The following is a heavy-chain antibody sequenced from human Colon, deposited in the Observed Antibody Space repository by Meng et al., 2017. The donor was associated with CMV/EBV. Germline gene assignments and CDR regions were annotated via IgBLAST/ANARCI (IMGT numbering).Heavy chain of an antibody. V-gene: IGHV4-59*11. J-gene: IGHJ4*02. CDR2: TWDSGPT. CDR1: GGSMRHHH. CDR3: VSYIEGGCGHGY. Sequence: GSLRLSCTVSGGSMRHHHWSWIRQPPGKGLEWIGSTWDSGPTRYNPALTSRVTISMDTPRTQFSLKLNTVTAADTAVYYCVSYIEGGCGHGYWGQGLLVTVSS. D-gene: IGHD4-11*01.